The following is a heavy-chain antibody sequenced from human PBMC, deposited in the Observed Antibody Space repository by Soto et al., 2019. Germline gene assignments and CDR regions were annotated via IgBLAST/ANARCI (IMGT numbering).Heavy chain of an antibody. CDR2: IIPIFGTA. D-gene: IGHD3-10*01. V-gene: IGHV1-69*12. Sequence: QVQLVQSGAEVKKPGSSVKVSCKASGGTFSSYAISWVRQAPGQGLEWMGGIIPIFGTANYAQKFQGRVMITADESTSTAYMELSSLRSEDTAVYYCARGEYYYGSGSYPKYGIDVWGQGTTVTVSS. CDR1: GGTFSSYA. CDR3: ARGEYYYGSGSYPKYGIDV. J-gene: IGHJ6*02.